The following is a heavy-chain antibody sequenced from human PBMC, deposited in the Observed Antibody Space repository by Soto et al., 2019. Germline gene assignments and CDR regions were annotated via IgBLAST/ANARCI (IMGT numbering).Heavy chain of an antibody. D-gene: IGHD4-17*01. CDR1: GGTFSSYA. J-gene: IGHJ5*02. CDR3: SRSTDDYGGNRGFDH. Sequence: QVQLVQSGAEVKKPGSSVKVSCTASGGTFSSYAISWVRQAPGQGLEWMGGIIPIFGTANYAQTFQGRVTITADESTSTAYMELSSLRSEDTAVYDCSRSTDDYGGNRGFDHWGQGTLVTVSS. V-gene: IGHV1-69*01. CDR2: IIPIFGTA.